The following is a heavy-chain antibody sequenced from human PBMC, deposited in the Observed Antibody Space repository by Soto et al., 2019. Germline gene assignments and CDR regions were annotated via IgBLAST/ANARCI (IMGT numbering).Heavy chain of an antibody. V-gene: IGHV5-51*01. CDR2: IYPGDSAT. Sequence: GESLKIYCKGSGYSFTSYWSGWVRKMPGKGLEWMGIIYPGDSATRYRPSFQGQVTISADKSISTAYLQWSSLKDSDTAMYYCARTILAARSDYWGEGTPFTASS. D-gene: IGHD6-6*01. CDR3: ARTILAARSDY. J-gene: IGHJ4*02. CDR1: GYSFTSYW.